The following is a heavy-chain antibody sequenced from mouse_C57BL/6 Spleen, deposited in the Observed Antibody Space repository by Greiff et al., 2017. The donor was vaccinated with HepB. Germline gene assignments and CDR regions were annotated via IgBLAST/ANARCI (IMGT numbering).Heavy chain of an antibody. CDR2: INPNNGGT. D-gene: IGHD3-2*02. CDR3: ARELRLRKDAMDY. Sequence: EVHLVESGPELVKPGASVKIPCKASGYTFTDYNMDWVKQSHGKSLEWIGDINPNNGGTIYNQKFKGKATLTVDKSSSTAYMELRSLTSEDTAVYYCARELRLRKDAMDYWGQGTSVTVSS. CDR1: GYTFTDYN. J-gene: IGHJ4*01. V-gene: IGHV1-18*01.